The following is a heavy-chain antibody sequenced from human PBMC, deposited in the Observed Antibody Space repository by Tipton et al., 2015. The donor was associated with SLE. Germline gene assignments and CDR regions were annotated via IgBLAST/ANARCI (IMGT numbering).Heavy chain of an antibody. Sequence: QSGAEVKKPGASVKVSCKASGYTFTSYGINWVRQATGQGLEWMGWMNPNSGNTGYAQKFQGRVTMTRNTSISTAYMELSSLKSEDTAVYYCARGYYGSGSSDYWGQGTLVTVSS. J-gene: IGHJ4*02. CDR2: MNPNSGNT. CDR1: GYTFTSYG. V-gene: IGHV1-8*01. D-gene: IGHD3-10*01. CDR3: ARGYYGSGSSDY.